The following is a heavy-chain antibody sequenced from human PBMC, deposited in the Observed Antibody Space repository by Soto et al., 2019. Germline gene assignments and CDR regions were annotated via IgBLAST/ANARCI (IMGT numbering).Heavy chain of an antibody. CDR2: IIPILGIA. CDR3: ARDPFGDWGY. V-gene: IGHV1-69*08. J-gene: IGHJ4*02. Sequence: QVQLVQSGAEVKKPGSSVKVSCKASGGTFSSYTISWVRQAPGQGLEWRGRIIPILGIANYAQKFQGRVTITAEKSTSTAYMELSSLRSEDTDVYYCARDPFGDWGYWGQGTLVTVSS. D-gene: IGHD3-10*01. CDR1: GGTFSSYT.